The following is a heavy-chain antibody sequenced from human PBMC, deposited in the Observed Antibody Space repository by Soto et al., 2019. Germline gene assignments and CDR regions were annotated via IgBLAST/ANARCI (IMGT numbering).Heavy chain of an antibody. J-gene: IGHJ4*02. CDR3: AKDGSYSGSLYYFDY. V-gene: IGHV3-23*01. Sequence: GGSLRLSCAASGFTFSSYAMSWGRQAPGKGLEWVSAISGSGGSTYYADSVKGRFTISRDNSKNTLYLQMNSLRAEDTAVYYCAKDGSYSGSLYYFDYWGQGTLVTVSS. D-gene: IGHD1-26*01. CDR2: ISGSGGST. CDR1: GFTFSSYA.